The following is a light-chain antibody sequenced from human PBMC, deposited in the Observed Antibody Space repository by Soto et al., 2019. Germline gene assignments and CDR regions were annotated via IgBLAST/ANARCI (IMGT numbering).Light chain of an antibody. CDR3: HHYNSWPYT. V-gene: IGKV3-15*01. CDR2: GAS. CDR1: QSVSSN. Sequence: EIVMTQSPDTLSVSPGERATLSCRASQSVSSNLAWYQQKPGQAPRLLIYGASTRATGFPARFSGSGSGTDFTLTISSLQSEDFAVYYCHHYNSWPYTFGQGTKVEIK. J-gene: IGKJ2*01.